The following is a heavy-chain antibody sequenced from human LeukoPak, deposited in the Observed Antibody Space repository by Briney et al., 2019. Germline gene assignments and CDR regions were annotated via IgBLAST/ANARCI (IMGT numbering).Heavy chain of an antibody. CDR3: ASTPRDYYDSSGDY. V-gene: IGHV3-21*01. CDR2: ISSSSSYI. D-gene: IGHD3-22*01. Sequence: GGSLRLSCAASGFTFSSYSMNWVRQAPGKGLEWVSSISSSSSYIYYADSVKGRFTISRDNAKNSLCLQMNSLRAEDTAVYYCASTPRDYYDSSGDYWGQGTLVTVSS. CDR1: GFTFSSYS. J-gene: IGHJ4*02.